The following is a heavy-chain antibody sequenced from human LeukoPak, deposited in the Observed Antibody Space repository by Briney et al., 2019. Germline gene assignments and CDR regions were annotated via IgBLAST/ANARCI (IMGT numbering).Heavy chain of an antibody. D-gene: IGHD3-22*01. J-gene: IGHJ1*01. CDR2: ISAYNGNT. Sequence: ASVKVSCTASGYSXTSYGITWVRQAPGQGLEWMGWISAYNGNTNYAQKLQDRVTMTTDTPTSTAYMELRSLRSDDTAVYYCARGFTYYYDSSGYPILGYWGQGTLVTVSS. CDR3: ARGFTYYYDSSGYPILGY. V-gene: IGHV1-18*01. CDR1: GYSXTSYG.